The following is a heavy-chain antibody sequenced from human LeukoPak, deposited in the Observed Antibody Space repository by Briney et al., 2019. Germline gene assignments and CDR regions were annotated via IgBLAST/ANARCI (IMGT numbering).Heavy chain of an antibody. J-gene: IGHJ6*03. CDR2: ISPNSGDT. D-gene: IGHD6-19*01. V-gene: IGHV1-2*02. Sequence: ASVKVSCKASGYTFTGHYMHWVRQTPGQGLEWMGWISPNSGDTDYAQRFQGRVTMTRDTSISTAYMELSRLRSDDTAVYYCARAAIAVAGDYHYHYMDDWGKGTTVTVSS. CDR3: ARAAIAVAGDYHYHYMDD. CDR1: GYTFTGHY.